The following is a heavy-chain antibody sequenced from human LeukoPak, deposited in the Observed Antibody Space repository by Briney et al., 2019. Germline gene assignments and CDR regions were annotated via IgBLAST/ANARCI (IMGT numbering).Heavy chain of an antibody. CDR1: GFTFSSYW. CDR2: IKQEGSEK. V-gene: IGHV3-7*01. Sequence: PGGSLRLSCAASGFTFSSYWMSWVRQAPGKGLEWVANIKQEGSEKYYVDSVKGRFTISRDNAKNSLYLQMNSLRAEDTAVYYCARDGGYCSSTSCYIPDYWGQGTLVTVSS. D-gene: IGHD2-2*02. CDR3: ARDGGYCSSTSCYIPDY. J-gene: IGHJ4*02.